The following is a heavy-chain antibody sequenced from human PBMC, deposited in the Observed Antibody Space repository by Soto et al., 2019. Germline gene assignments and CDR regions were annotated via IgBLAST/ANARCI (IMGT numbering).Heavy chain of an antibody. CDR3: ARLFRGYGDYVGYYYFMDV. CDR2: IYYSGST. D-gene: IGHD4-17*01. Sequence: SETLSLTCTVSGGSISSSSYYWGWIRQPPGKGLEWIGSIYYSGSTYYNPSLKSRVTISVDTSKNQFSLKLSSVTAADTAVYYCARLFRGYGDYVGYYYFMDVWGKGTTVTVSS. CDR1: GGSISSSSYY. V-gene: IGHV4-39*01. J-gene: IGHJ6*03.